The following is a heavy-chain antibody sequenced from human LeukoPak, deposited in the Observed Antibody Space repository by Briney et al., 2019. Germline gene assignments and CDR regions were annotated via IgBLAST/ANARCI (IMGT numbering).Heavy chain of an antibody. Sequence: SETLSLTCAVYGGSFSGYYWSWIRQHPGKGLEWIGYIYNSGSTYYNPSLKSRVTISVDTSKNHFSLRLTSVTAADSAVYYCARGAPPDSWGQGTLVTVSS. J-gene: IGHJ4*02. CDR1: GGSFSGYY. CDR2: IYNSGST. V-gene: IGHV4-34*01. CDR3: ARGAPPDS.